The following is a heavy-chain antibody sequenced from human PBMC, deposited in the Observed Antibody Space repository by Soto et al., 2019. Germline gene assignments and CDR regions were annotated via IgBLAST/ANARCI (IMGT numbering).Heavy chain of an antibody. J-gene: IGHJ6*03. D-gene: IGHD2-2*01. CDR2: IGTAGDT. CDR1: GFTFSSYD. CDR3: AREIRAGYCSSTSCYGYDYMDV. V-gene: IGHV3-13*01. Sequence: GSLRLSCAASGFTFSSYDMHWVRQATGKGLEWVSAIGTAGDTYYPGSVKGRFTISRENAKNSLYLQMNSLRAGDTAVYYCAREIRAGYCSSTSCYGYDYMDVWGKGTTVTVSS.